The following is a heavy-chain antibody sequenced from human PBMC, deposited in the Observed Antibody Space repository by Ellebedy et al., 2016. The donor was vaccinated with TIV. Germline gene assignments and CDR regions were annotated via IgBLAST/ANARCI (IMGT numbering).Heavy chain of an antibody. D-gene: IGHD3-16*01. CDR3: ASRYLG. Sequence: GESLKISCAASGFTISSYAMSWVRQAPGKGLEWVTHMSGTGGSTYYADSVKGRFTISRDNSKNTLYLQMNSLRAEDTAVYYCASRYLGWGQGTLVTVSS. V-gene: IGHV3-23*01. J-gene: IGHJ4*02. CDR1: GFTISSYA. CDR2: MSGTGGST.